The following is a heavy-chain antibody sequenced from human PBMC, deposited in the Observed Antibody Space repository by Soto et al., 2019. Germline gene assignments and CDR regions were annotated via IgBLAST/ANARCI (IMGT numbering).Heavy chain of an antibody. CDR1: GFTFSSYA. CDR2: ISGSGGST. J-gene: IGHJ4*02. V-gene: IGHV3-23*01. Sequence: GGSLRLSCAASGFTFSSYAMSWVRQAPGKGLEWVSAISGSGGSTYYADSVKGRFTISRDNSKNTLYLQMNSLRAEDTAVYYCAKDHLCMGWLRCGFDYWGQGTLVTVSS. CDR3: AKDHLCMGWLRCGFDY. D-gene: IGHD2-21*01.